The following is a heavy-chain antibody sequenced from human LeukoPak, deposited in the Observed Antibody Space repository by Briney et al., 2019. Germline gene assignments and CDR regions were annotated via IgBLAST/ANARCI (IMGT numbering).Heavy chain of an antibody. J-gene: IGHJ3*02. Sequence: SETLSLTCTVSGGSISSYYWSWIRQPAGKGLEWIGRIYTSGSTNYNPSLKSRVTMSVDTSKNQFSLELSSVTAADTAVYYCARGGIAAAGTGAFDIWGQGTMVTVSS. CDR2: IYTSGST. V-gene: IGHV4-4*07. CDR1: GGSISSYY. D-gene: IGHD6-13*01. CDR3: ARGGIAAAGTGAFDI.